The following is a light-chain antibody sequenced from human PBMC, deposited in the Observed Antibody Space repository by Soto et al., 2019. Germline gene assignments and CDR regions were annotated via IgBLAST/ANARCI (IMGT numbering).Light chain of an antibody. Sequence: EIVITQSPATLSVSPGEGATLSCRASQGIGITLAWYQQKPGQTPRLLIYGASTRATGVPDRFSGSGSGTDFTLTISRLEPEDFAVYYCQQYGSSPRTFGQGTKVAI. J-gene: IGKJ1*01. V-gene: IGKV3-15*01. CDR1: QGIGIT. CDR3: QQYGSSPRT. CDR2: GAS.